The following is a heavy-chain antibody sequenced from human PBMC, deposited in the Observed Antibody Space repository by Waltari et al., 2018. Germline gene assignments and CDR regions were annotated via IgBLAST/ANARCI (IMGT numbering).Heavy chain of an antibody. CDR2: IYTPGST. CDR3: ARRELDSYGGYYFDY. D-gene: IGHD5-18*01. Sequence: QVQLQESGPGLLKPSETLSLTCSVSGDSMRSYYWSWIRQSPEKGVEWIGYIYTPGSTNDNPSLGGRVSISLDTSKNQFSLNLYSVIAADTAVYYCARRELDSYGGYYFDYWGQGVLVTVSS. V-gene: IGHV4-4*08. J-gene: IGHJ4*02. CDR1: GDSMRSYY.